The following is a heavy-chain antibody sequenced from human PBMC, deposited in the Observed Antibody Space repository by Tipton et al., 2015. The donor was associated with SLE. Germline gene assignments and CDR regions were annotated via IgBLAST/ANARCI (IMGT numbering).Heavy chain of an antibody. D-gene: IGHD2-21*01. Sequence: TLSLTCTVSGGSISSHYWSWIRQPPGKGLEWIGYIYYSGSTNYNPPLKSRVTISVDTSKNQFSLKLSSVTAADTAVYYCARVRTRCGDGDAFAIRGKGTMVTVPS. J-gene: IGHJ3*02. CDR1: GGSISSHY. CDR3: ARVRTRCGDGDAFAI. CDR2: IYYSGST. V-gene: IGHV4-59*11.